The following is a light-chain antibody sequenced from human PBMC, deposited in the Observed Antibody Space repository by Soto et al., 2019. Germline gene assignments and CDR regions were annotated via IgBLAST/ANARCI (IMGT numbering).Light chain of an antibody. CDR1: QSIITY. Sequence: IQMTQSPSSLSASVGDRVTITCRASQSIITYLNWYQQKPGRAPKLRIYAASTLQSGVPSRFSGSGSGTDFTLTISSLQPEDFATYYCQQSYSTLLTFGGGTKVEI. CDR3: QQSYSTLLT. CDR2: AAS. V-gene: IGKV1-39*01. J-gene: IGKJ4*01.